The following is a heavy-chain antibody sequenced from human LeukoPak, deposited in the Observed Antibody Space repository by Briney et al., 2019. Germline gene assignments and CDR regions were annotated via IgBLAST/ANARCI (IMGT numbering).Heavy chain of an antibody. J-gene: IGHJ3*02. V-gene: IGHV3-66*01. CDR3: ARTLVATGTDAFDI. CDR2: LYPDART. D-gene: IGHD5-12*01. CDR1: GFTASSNY. Sequence: GGSLRLSCVASGFTASSNYMSWVRQAPGKGLEWVSVLYPDARTFYADSVKGRFTISRDNSKNTLYLQMNSLRAEDTALYYCARTLVATGTDAFDIWGQGTLVTVSS.